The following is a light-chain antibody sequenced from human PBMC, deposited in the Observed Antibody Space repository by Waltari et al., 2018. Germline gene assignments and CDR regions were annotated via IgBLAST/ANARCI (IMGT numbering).Light chain of an antibody. V-gene: IGKV4-1*01. CDR1: QSVLYSSNNKNY. CDR3: QQYYSPPWA. J-gene: IGKJ1*01. Sequence: DIVMTQSPDSLAVSLGERATINCKSRQSVLYSSNNKNYLAWYQQKPGQPPKLLIYWASTRESGVPDRFSGSGSGTDFTLTISSPQAEDVAVYYCQQYYSPPWAFGQGTKVEIK. CDR2: WAS.